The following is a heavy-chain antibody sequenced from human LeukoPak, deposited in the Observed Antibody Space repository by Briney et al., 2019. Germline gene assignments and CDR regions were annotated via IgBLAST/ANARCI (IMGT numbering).Heavy chain of an antibody. V-gene: IGHV4-34*01. CDR1: GGSISSYY. CDR2: INHSGST. J-gene: IGHJ4*02. Sequence: SETLSLTCTVSGGSISSYYWSWIRQPPGKGLEWIGEINHSGSTNYNPSLKSRVTISVDTSKNQFSLKLSSVTAADTAVYYCASSYQLVHFDYWGQGTLVTVSS. CDR3: ASSYQLVHFDY. D-gene: IGHD2-2*01.